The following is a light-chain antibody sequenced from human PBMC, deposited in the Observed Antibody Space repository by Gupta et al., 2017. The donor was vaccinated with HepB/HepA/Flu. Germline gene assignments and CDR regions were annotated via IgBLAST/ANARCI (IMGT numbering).Light chain of an antibody. Sequence: EIVVTQSPATLSFSPGERATLSCRASQSISNYLAWYQQKPGQPTRLFIPDASRRATGTPARLSGSGSRTVCPSTSSSLETSDLAVYTCQQRLNWPLTFGGGTKVEIK. CDR2: DAS. V-gene: IGKV3-11*01. J-gene: IGKJ4*01. CDR1: QSISNY. CDR3: QQRLNWPLT.